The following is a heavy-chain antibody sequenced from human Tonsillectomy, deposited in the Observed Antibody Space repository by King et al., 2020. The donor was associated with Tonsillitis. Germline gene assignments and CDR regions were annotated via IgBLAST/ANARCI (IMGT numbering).Heavy chain of an antibody. CDR3: ARGVNGWGPRENDYYYYYMDV. D-gene: IGHD3-16*01. CDR1: GYTFTGYY. V-gene: IGHV1-2*02. J-gene: IGHJ6*03. Sequence: VQLVQSGAEVKKPGASVKVSCKASGYTFTGYYTHWVRQAPGQGLEWMGWINPNSGGTNYAQKFQGRVTMTRDTSISTAYMELSRLRSDDTAVYYCARGVNGWGPRENDYYYYYMDVWGKGTTVTVSS. CDR2: INPNSGGT.